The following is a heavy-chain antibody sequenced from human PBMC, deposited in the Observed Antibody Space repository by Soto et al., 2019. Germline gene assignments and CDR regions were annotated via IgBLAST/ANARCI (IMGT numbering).Heavy chain of an antibody. CDR3: AAAAIPVAGRHHDF. D-gene: IGHD6-19*01. CDR2: INPNNGVT. Sequence: GAAVKLSCKASGYMFTGFYLHWVRQAPGQGLEWMGWINPNNGVTTYAKNFQGRVTMTRDSSISTAYMELSSLRSDDTAVYFCAAAAIPVAGRHHDFWGQGTVVTGSS. V-gene: IGHV1-2*02. J-gene: IGHJ4*01. CDR1: GYMFTGFY.